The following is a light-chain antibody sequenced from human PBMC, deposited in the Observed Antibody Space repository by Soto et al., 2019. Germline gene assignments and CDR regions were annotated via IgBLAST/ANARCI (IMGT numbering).Light chain of an antibody. CDR1: SSDVGGYDY. CDR3: SSYIGSSSYV. J-gene: IGLJ1*01. Sequence: QSALTQPASVSGSPGQSITISCTGTSSDVGGYDYVSWYQHHPGKAPKLMIYEVSNRPSGVSDRFSGSKSGNTASLTISGLQAEDEANYHCSSYIGSSSYVFGTGTKVTVL. CDR2: EVS. V-gene: IGLV2-14*01.